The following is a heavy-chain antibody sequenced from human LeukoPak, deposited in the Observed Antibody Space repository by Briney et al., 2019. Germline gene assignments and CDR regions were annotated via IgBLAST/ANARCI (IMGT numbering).Heavy chain of an antibody. Sequence: NPSQTLSLTCTVSGGFISSGDYYWSWIRQPPGKGLEWIGYIYYSGSTYYNPSLKSRVTISVDTSKNQFSLKLSSVTAADTAVYYCARAGITMVRGAVKNGMDVWGQGTTVTVSS. CDR3: ARAGITMVRGAVKNGMDV. CDR1: GGFISSGDYY. D-gene: IGHD3-10*01. CDR2: IYYSGST. V-gene: IGHV4-30-4*01. J-gene: IGHJ6*02.